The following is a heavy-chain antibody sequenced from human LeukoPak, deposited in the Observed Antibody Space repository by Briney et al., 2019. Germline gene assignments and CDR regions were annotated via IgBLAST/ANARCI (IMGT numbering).Heavy chain of an antibody. D-gene: IGHD6-19*01. CDR2: ISAYSGNT. Sequence: GASVKVSCKASGYTFTSYGISWVRQAPGQGLEWMGWISAYSGNTNYAQKLQGRVTMTTDTSTSTAYMELRSLRSDDTAVYYCASGYSSGWYGEGGDYWGQGTLVTVSS. CDR1: GYTFTSYG. V-gene: IGHV1-18*01. CDR3: ASGYSSGWYGEGGDY. J-gene: IGHJ4*02.